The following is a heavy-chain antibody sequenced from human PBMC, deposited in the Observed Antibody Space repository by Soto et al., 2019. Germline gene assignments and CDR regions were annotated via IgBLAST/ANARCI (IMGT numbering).Heavy chain of an antibody. CDR1: GFTFSSYA. V-gene: IGHV3-23*01. CDR2: ISGSVSST. D-gene: IGHD6-19*01. Sequence: EVQLLESGGGLVQPGGSLRLSCAASGFTFSSYAMSWVRQAPGKGLEWVSAISGSVSSTYYADSVKGRFTISRDNSKNTRYLQMNSLRAEDTAVYYCAKSPGSGWAYYYYGMDVWGQGTTVTVSS. CDR3: AKSPGSGWAYYYYGMDV. J-gene: IGHJ6*02.